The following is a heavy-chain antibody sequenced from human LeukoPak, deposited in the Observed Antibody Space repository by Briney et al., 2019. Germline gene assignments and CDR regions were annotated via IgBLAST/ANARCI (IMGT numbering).Heavy chain of an antibody. CDR3: ARLKRSYYDY. V-gene: IGHV5-51*01. Sequence: GESLKISCKGSGYSFTSYWIGWVRQMPGKGLEWMGDIYPGDSDTRYSPSFQGQVTISADKSISTAYLQWSGLKASDTAMYYWARLKRSYYDYWGQGTLVSVSS. D-gene: IGHD4-17*01. CDR1: GYSFTSYW. J-gene: IGHJ4*02. CDR2: IYPGDSDT.